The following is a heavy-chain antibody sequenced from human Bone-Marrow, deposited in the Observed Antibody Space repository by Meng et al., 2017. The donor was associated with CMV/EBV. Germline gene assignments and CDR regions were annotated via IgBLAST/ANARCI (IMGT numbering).Heavy chain of an antibody. V-gene: IGHV1-69*02. J-gene: IGHJ4*02. D-gene: IGHD3-3*01. CDR3: ARVKSVYDFWSGTQWGYFDY. CDR1: GGTFSSYT. Sequence: SVKVSCKASGGTFSSYTISWVRQAPGQGLEWMGRIIPILGIANYSQKFQGRVTITADKSTSTAYMELSSLRSEDTAVYYCARVKSVYDFWSGTQWGYFDYWGQGPLDPVPS. CDR2: IIPILGIA.